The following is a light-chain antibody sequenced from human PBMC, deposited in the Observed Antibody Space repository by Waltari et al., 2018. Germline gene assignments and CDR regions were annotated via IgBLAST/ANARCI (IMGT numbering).Light chain of an antibody. CDR2: KDS. CDR3: QSPDSSGTSWV. CDR1: GLAKEE. V-gene: IGLV3-25*03. Sequence: SNELTQPPALAGSPGQTAMITCPGGGLAKEEADWYQQRPVQAPVLLIYKDSERPSGIPERFSGSSSGTTVTLTISGVQAEDEADYYCQSPDSSGTSWVFGGGTKLTVL. J-gene: IGLJ3*02.